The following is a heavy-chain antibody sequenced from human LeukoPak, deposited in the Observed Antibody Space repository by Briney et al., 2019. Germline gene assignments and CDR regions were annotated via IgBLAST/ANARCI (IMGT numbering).Heavy chain of an antibody. D-gene: IGHD3-22*01. J-gene: IGHJ4*02. Sequence: SETLSLTCTVSGGFISSSSYYWGWIRQPPGKGLEWIGSIYYSGSTYYNPSLKSRVTISVDTSKNQFSLKLSSVTAADTAVYYCARVRLHYYDSSGYQFDYWGQGTLVTVSS. CDR3: ARVRLHYYDSSGYQFDY. V-gene: IGHV4-39*01. CDR1: GGFISSSSYY. CDR2: IYYSGST.